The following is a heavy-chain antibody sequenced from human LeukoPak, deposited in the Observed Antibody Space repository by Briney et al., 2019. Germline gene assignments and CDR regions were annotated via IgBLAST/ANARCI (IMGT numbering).Heavy chain of an antibody. Sequence: ASVKVSCKASGYTFTSYAISRVRQAPGQGLEWMGGIIPIFGTANYAQKFQGRVTITADESTSTAYMELSSLRSEDTAVYYCARDCSSTSWGIAVAGGPSYFDYWGQGTLVTVSS. CDR1: GYTFTSYA. J-gene: IGHJ4*02. CDR2: IIPIFGTA. V-gene: IGHV1-69*13. D-gene: IGHD6-19*01. CDR3: ARDCSSTSWGIAVAGGPSYFDY.